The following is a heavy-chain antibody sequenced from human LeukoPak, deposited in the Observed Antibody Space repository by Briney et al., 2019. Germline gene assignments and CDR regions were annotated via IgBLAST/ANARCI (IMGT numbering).Heavy chain of an antibody. CDR2: IYSGGST. V-gene: IGHV3-66*01. CDR1: GFTVSSNY. CDR3: AREGSYDILTGYYPYFDY. J-gene: IGHJ4*02. Sequence: GGSLRLSCAASGFTVSSNYMSWVRQAPGKGLERVSVIYSGGSTYYADSVKGRFTISRDNSKNTLYLQMNSLRAEDTAVYYCAREGSYDILTGYYPYFDYWGQGTLVTVSS. D-gene: IGHD3-9*01.